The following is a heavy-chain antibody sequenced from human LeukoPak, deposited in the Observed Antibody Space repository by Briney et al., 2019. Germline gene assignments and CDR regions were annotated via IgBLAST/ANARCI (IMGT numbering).Heavy chain of an antibody. CDR3: ARDRSKGELLRDFDY. D-gene: IGHD1-26*01. CDR2: INPNSGGT. CDR1: GYTFTGYY. J-gene: IGHJ4*02. Sequence: ASVKVSCKASGYTFTGYYMHWVRQAPGQGLEWMGRINPNSGGTNYAQKFQGRVTMTRDTSISTAYMELSRLRSDDTAVYYCARDRSKGELLRDFDYWGQGTLVTVSS. V-gene: IGHV1-2*06.